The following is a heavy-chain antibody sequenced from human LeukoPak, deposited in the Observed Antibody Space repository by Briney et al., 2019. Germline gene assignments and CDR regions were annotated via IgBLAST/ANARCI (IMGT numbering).Heavy chain of an antibody. CDR3: AKLLRHGYPTA. D-gene: IGHD5-18*01. CDR2: IYTGDCDT. V-gene: IGHV5-51*01. CDR1: GYSFTSYW. Sequence: GESLKISCKGSGYSFTSYWIGWMRQMPGKGLEWMGIIYTGDCDTRYSPSFQGQVTISADKSISTAYLQWSTLKASDTAMYYCAKLLRHGYPTAWGQGTLVTVSS. J-gene: IGHJ4*02.